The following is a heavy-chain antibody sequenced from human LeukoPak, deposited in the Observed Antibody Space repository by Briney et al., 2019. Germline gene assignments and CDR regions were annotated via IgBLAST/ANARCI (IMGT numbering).Heavy chain of an antibody. V-gene: IGHV5-10-1*01. CDR1: GYSFTSYW. CDR3: ARGGAVERYCSSTSCYWVDAFDI. D-gene: IGHD2-2*01. CDR2: IDPSDSYT. J-gene: IGHJ3*02. Sequence: PGESLKISCKGSGYSFTSYWISWVRQVPGKGLEWMGRIDPSDSYTNYSPSFQGHVTISADKSISTAYLQWSSLKASDTAMYYCARGGAVERYCSSTSCYWVDAFDIWGQGTMVTVSS.